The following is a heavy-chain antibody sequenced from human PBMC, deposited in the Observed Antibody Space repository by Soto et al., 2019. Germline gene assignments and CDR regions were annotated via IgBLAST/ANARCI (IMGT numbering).Heavy chain of an antibody. D-gene: IGHD2-15*01. CDR2: INHSGST. J-gene: IGHJ4*02. V-gene: IGHV4-34*01. CDR3: ARSRILDY. CDR1: GWSFSCYY. Sequence: PSETLSLTCAVYGWSFSCYYWSWIRQPPGKGLEWIGEINHSGSTNYNPSLKSRVTISVDTSKNQFSLKLSSVTAADTAVYYCARSRILDYWGQGTLVTVSS.